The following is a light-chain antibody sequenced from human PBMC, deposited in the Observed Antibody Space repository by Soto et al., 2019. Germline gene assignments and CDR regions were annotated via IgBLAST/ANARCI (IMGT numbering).Light chain of an antibody. Sequence: DIQMTQSPSSLSASVGDRVTITCRASQSFSSYLNWYQQKPGKAPKLLIYAASSLQSGVPSRFSGSGSGTDFTLNISSLQPEDFATYYCQQSYSTPQTFGQGTKVEIK. CDR2: AAS. CDR3: QQSYSTPQT. J-gene: IGKJ1*01. CDR1: QSFSSY. V-gene: IGKV1-39*01.